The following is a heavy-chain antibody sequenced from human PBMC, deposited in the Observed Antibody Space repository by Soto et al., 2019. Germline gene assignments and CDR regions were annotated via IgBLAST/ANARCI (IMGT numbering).Heavy chain of an antibody. CDR2: VHISGHS. Sequence: SETLSLTCTLSGGSVRAPDWWNWVRQSPDKGLEWIAEVHISGHSNYNPSLRSRVSVSIDSSKNQFYLNLNSVTAADTAIYYCARVRQGCSANNCYLAPWAQGTQVTVSS. V-gene: IGHV4-4*02. D-gene: IGHD1-1*01. CDR1: GGSVRAPDW. CDR3: ARVRQGCSANNCYLAP. J-gene: IGHJ5*02.